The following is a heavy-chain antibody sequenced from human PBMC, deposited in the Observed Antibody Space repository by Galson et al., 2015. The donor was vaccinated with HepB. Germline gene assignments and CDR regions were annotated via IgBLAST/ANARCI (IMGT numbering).Heavy chain of an antibody. CDR1: GFAFSSYA. Sequence: SLRLSCAASGFAFSSYAMNWVRQAPGKGLEWVAVISYDGSNKYYADSVKGRFTISRDNSKNTLYLQMNSLRAEDTAVYYCAREWDDTAGLYYYYGMDVWGQATTVTVSS. CDR2: ISYDGSNK. CDR3: AREWDDTAGLYYYYGMDV. V-gene: IGHV3-30*04. J-gene: IGHJ6*02. D-gene: IGHD3-9*01.